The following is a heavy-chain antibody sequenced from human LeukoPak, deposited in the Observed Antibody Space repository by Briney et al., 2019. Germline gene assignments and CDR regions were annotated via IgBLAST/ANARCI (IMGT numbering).Heavy chain of an antibody. CDR2: IYSGGST. V-gene: IGHV3-66*01. CDR1: GFTVSSNY. CDR3: ARARADYYYGMDV. D-gene: IGHD6-13*01. Sequence: GGSLRLSCADSGFTVSSNYMSWVRLAPGKGLEWVSGIYSGGSTYYADSVKGRFTISRDNSKNTLYLQMNSLRAEDTVVYYCARARADYYYGMDVWGQGTTVTVSS. J-gene: IGHJ6*02.